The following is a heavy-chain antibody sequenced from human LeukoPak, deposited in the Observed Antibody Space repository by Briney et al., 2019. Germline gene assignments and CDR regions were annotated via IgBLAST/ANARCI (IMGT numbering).Heavy chain of an antibody. V-gene: IGHV3-23*01. D-gene: IGHD6-25*01. Sequence: GGSLRLSCAASGFTFSSYAMTWVRQAPGKGLEWVSTSSDSGAGTNYAASAKGRFTISRDNSMNTLYLQMNSLRADDTAVYYCASDYFLDYWGQGTLVTVSS. CDR3: ASDYFLDY. CDR2: SSDSGAGT. CDR1: GFTFSSYA. J-gene: IGHJ4*02.